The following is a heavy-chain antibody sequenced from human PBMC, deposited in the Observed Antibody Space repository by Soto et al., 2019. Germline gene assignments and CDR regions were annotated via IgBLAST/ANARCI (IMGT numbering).Heavy chain of an antibody. Sequence: SETLSLTCTVSGGSISSNNYYWGWIRQPPRKGLEWIGSIYYSGTTYYNPSLKNRLTISVDTSKNQFSLKLSSVTAAGTAVYYCARHRLLTPPVYWGQGTLVTSPQ. J-gene: IGHJ4*02. CDR2: IYYSGTT. CDR3: ARHRLLTPPVY. D-gene: IGHD1-26*01. V-gene: IGHV4-39*01. CDR1: GGSISSNNYY.